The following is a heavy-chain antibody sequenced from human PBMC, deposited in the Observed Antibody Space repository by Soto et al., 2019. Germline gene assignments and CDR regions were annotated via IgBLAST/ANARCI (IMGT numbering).Heavy chain of an antibody. CDR3: ARSSASKIAVAGITCDY. CDR2: IYHSGST. Sequence: QVQLRESGPGLVKPSGTLSLTCAVSGGSISSSNWWSWVRQPPGKGLEWIGEIYHSGSTNYNPSLKSRVTISVDKSKNQFSLKLSSVTAADTAVYYCARSSASKIAVAGITCDYWGQGTLVTVSS. J-gene: IGHJ4*02. D-gene: IGHD6-19*01. CDR1: GGSISSSNW. V-gene: IGHV4-4*02.